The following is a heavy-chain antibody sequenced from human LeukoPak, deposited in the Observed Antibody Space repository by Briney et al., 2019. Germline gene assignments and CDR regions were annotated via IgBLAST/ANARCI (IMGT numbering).Heavy chain of an antibody. Sequence: GESLKISCKGSGCSFTSYWISWVRQMPGKGLEWMGRIDPSDSYTNYSPSFQGHVTISADKSISTAYLQWSSLKASDTAMYYCARRGNLSSAFDYWGQGTLVTVSS. J-gene: IGHJ4*02. CDR3: ARRGNLSSAFDY. CDR2: IDPSDSYT. V-gene: IGHV5-10-1*01. D-gene: IGHD1-14*01. CDR1: GCSFTSYW.